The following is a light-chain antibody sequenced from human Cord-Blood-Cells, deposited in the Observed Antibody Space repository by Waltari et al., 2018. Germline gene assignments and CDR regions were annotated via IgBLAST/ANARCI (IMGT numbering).Light chain of an antibody. Sequence: QSALTQPPSASGSPGQSVTISCTGTSSDVGGYNYVSWDQQHPGKAPKLMIYEVSKRTSGVPDRFSGSKSGNTASLTVSGLQAEDEAEYYCSSYAGSNNWVFGGGTKLTVL. CDR1: SSDVGGYNY. CDR3: SSYAGSNNWV. J-gene: IGLJ3*02. V-gene: IGLV2-8*01. CDR2: EVS.